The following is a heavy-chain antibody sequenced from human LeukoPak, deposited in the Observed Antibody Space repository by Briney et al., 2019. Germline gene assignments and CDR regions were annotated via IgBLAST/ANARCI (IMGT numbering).Heavy chain of an antibody. CDR2: IYSGGST. J-gene: IGHJ5*02. V-gene: IGHV3-66*02. Sequence: GGSLRLSCAASGFAVSSNYMSWVRQAPGKGLEWVSVIYSGGSTYYADSVKGRFTISRDNSKNTLYLQMNSLRAEDTAVYYCARSIAPAKRWFDPWGQGTLVTVSS. CDR1: GFAVSSNY. CDR3: ARSIAPAKRWFDP. D-gene: IGHD2-15*01.